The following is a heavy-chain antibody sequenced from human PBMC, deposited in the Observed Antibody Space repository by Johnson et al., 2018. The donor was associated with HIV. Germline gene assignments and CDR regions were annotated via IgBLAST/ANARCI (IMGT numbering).Heavy chain of an antibody. D-gene: IGHD3-22*01. CDR3: ARERGFSSVLWKLSEDAFDI. V-gene: IGHV3-7*01. CDR1: GFTFKSYW. J-gene: IGHJ3*02. Sequence: VQLVESGGGLVQPGGSLRLSCAASGFTFKSYWMSWVRQAQGEGPEWVANIKQDGTEKYYGDSMRGRFTISRDNARNSLYLEMNGLRAEDTAVYYCARERGFSSVLWKLSEDAFDIWGQGTMVTVSS. CDR2: IKQDGTEK.